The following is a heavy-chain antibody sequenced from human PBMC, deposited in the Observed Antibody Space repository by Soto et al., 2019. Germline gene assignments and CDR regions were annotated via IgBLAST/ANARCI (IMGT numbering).Heavy chain of an antibody. CDR1: GDSVTSSSYF. J-gene: IGHJ6*02. D-gene: IGHD1-1*01. V-gene: IGHV4-61*01. CDR2: VSNTGKT. Sequence: SEALSLTCNVSGDSVTSSSYFWSWLRQPPGKGLEWIGYVSNTGKTKYNPSLKSRVTMSVDTSKNQFSLKLTSVTAADTAVYFCAREWQLPPYYVINVWGQGTTVTVSS. CDR3: AREWQLPPYYVINV.